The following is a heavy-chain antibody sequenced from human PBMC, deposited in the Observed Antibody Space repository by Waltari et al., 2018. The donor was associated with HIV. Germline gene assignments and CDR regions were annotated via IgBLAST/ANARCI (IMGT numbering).Heavy chain of an antibody. CDR1: GLTFSSSW. CDR3: ARTFTVATISPLLH. CDR2: INSDGSST. J-gene: IGHJ4*02. V-gene: IGHV3-74*01. D-gene: IGHD5-12*01. Sequence: EVQLVESGGGLVQPGGSLRLSCAASGLTFSSSWMHWVRQVPGKGLVWVSRINSDGSSTTYADSVKGRFTISRDNAKSTLYLQMNSLRDEDTAVYYCARTFTVATISPLLHWGQGTLVTVSS.